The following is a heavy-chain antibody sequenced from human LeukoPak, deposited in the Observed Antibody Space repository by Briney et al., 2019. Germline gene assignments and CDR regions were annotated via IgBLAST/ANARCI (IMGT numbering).Heavy chain of an antibody. CDR3: ARHISGDTATMVGPNWFDP. V-gene: IGHV4-34*01. J-gene: IGHJ5*02. CDR2: INHSGST. D-gene: IGHD5-18*01. CDR1: GGSFSGYY. Sequence: SETLSLTCAVYGGSFSGYYWSWIRQPPGKGLEWIGEINHSGSTNYNPSLKSRVTISVDTSKNQFSLKLSSVTAADTAVYYCARHISGDTATMVGPNWFDPWGQGTLVTVSS.